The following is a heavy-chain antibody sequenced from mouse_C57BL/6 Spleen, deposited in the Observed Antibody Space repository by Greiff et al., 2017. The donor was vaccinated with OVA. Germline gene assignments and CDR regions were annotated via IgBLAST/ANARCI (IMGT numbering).Heavy chain of an antibody. Sequence: EVQRVESGAELVRPGSSVKMSCKTSGYTFTSYGINWVKQRPGQGLEWIGYIYIGDGFTEYNEKFKGKATLTSDTSSSTAYMQLSSLTSDDSAIYFCARGGYYGSGPYFDVWGTGTTVTVSS. CDR1: GYTFTSYG. J-gene: IGHJ1*03. CDR3: ARGGYYGSGPYFDV. CDR2: IYIGDGFT. V-gene: IGHV1-58*01. D-gene: IGHD1-1*01.